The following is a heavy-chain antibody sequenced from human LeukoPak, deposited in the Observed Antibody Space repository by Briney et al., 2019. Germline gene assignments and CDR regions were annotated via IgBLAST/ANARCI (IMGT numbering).Heavy chain of an antibody. V-gene: IGHV3-23*01. CDR2: ISGDGAGT. J-gene: IGHJ4*02. Sequence: GGSLRLSCSASGFTFTDYAMIWVRQAPGRGLDWVSSISGDGAGTFYADSVKGRFSISRESSGNTVYLQMNSLRAEDTALCYCARRSGGGTFYFDYWGQGSLVTVSS. CDR1: GFTFTDYA. CDR3: ARRSGGGTFYFDY. D-gene: IGHD1-1*01.